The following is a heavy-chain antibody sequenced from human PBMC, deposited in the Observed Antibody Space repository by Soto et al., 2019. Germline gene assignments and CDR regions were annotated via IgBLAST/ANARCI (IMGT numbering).Heavy chain of an antibody. V-gene: IGHV3-7*03. Sequence: PGGSLRLSCAASGFTFGSNWISWVRQAPGKGLEWVANIKRDGSEKYYVDSVKGRFTISRDNAKNTLYLQMNSLRADDTAVYYCASLEWESTGYADYWGQGTLVTVSS. CDR1: GFTFGSNW. J-gene: IGHJ4*02. CDR2: IKRDGSEK. CDR3: ASLEWESTGYADY. D-gene: IGHD3-3*01.